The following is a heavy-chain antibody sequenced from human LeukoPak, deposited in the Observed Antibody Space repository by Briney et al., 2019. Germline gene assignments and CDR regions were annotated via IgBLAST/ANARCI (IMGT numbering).Heavy chain of an antibody. CDR2: IYFSGGT. V-gene: IGHV4-39*01. Sequence: SETLSLTCTVSGDSISSSNCYWGWIRQPPGKGLEWIGSIYFSGGTYYNASLKSRVTISVDTSKNQFSLKLSSVTAADTAVYYCARRVHYGSGSYYGFDYWGQGTLVTVSS. CDR1: GDSISSSNCY. CDR3: ARRVHYGSGSYYGFDY. D-gene: IGHD3-10*01. J-gene: IGHJ4*02.